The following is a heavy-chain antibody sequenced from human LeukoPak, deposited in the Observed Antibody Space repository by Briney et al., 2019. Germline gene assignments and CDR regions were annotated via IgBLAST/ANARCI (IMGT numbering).Heavy chain of an antibody. V-gene: IGHV3-48*04. J-gene: IGHJ6*02. CDR1: GFTFSIYS. CDR2: INSSSSTI. CDR3: ARGVKVRGVNYYAMDV. Sequence: GGSLRLSCAASGFTFSIYSMNWVRQAPGKGLEWVSYINSSSSTIFYADSVKGRFTISRDDAKNSLYLQMNSLRAEDTAVYYCARGVKVRGVNYYAMDVWGQGTTVTVSS. D-gene: IGHD3-10*01.